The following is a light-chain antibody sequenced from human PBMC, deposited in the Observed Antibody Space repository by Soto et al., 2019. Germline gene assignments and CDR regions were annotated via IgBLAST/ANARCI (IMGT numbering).Light chain of an antibody. Sequence: DIQVTQSPSTLSASVGDRVTIACRASQSISGCLAWYQRRPGTAPKLLIYDASNLETGVPSRFSGSGSGTEFTLTINSLQPDDFASYYCQQYSDYPLTFGGGTKVEIK. V-gene: IGKV1-5*01. CDR3: QQYSDYPLT. J-gene: IGKJ4*01. CDR1: QSISGC. CDR2: DAS.